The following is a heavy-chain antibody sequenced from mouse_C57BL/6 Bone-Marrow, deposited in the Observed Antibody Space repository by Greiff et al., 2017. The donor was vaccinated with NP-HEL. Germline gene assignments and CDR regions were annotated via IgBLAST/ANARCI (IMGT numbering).Heavy chain of an antibody. CDR2: IYPGSGST. V-gene: IGHV1-55*01. J-gene: IGHJ1*03. CDR1: GYTFTSYW. D-gene: IGHD1-1*01. Sequence: QVQLQQPGAELVKPGASVKMSCKASGYTFTSYWMTWVKQRPGQGLEWIGDIYPGSGSTNYNEKFKGKATLTVDKSSSTAYMQLSSLTSEDSAVYVRARRGGRYYWYFDVWGTGTTVTVSS. CDR3: ARRGGRYYWYFDV.